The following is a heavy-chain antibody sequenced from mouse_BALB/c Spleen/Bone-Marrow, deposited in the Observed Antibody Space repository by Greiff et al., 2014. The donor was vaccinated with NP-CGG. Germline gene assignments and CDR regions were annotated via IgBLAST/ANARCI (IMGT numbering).Heavy chain of an antibody. V-gene: IGHV1-14*01. J-gene: IGHJ4*01. CDR3: AKCRYPYAMDY. CDR1: GYTFTSYV. D-gene: IGHD2-12*01. CDR2: INPYNDGT. Sequence: EVKLMESGPELVKPGASVKMSCKASGYTFTSYVMHWVKQKPGKGLEWIGYINPYNDGTKYNEKFKGKATLTSDKSSSTAYMELNNLTSYYSAIYYYAKCRYPYAMDYWGQGTSVTVSS.